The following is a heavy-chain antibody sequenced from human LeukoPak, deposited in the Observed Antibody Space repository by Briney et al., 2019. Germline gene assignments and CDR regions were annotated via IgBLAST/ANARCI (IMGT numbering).Heavy chain of an antibody. V-gene: IGHV3-21*01. D-gene: IGHD2-15*01. CDR3: EHAKDRTSAGRCYPPDD. Sequence: PGGSLRLSCVASEFTFSSDNMNWVRQAPGEWLEWLSSMNPSSRYTNYADSGEERFTISRDNAENSAYLQRSSLITEETAVYYCEHAKDRTSAGRCYPPDDCSQRTLVTV. J-gene: IGHJ4*02. CDR2: MNPSSRYT. CDR1: EFTFSSDN.